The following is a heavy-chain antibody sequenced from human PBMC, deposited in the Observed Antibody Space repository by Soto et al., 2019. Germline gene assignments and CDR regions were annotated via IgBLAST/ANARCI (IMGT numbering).Heavy chain of an antibody. J-gene: IGHJ4*02. CDR3: ARAGQHSSGYYYHDY. CDR2: MNPNSGNT. V-gene: IGHV1-8*01. Sequence: ASVKVSCKASGYTFTSYDINWVRQATGQGLEWMGWMNPNSGNTGYAQKFQGRVTMTRNTSISTAYMELSSLRFEDTAVYYCARAGQHSSGYYYHDYWGQGTLVTVSS. D-gene: IGHD3-22*01. CDR1: GYTFTSYD.